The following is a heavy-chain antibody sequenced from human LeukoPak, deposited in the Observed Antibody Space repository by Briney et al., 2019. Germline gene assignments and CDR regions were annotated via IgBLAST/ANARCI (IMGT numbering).Heavy chain of an antibody. J-gene: IGHJ4*02. D-gene: IGHD1-26*01. CDR3: ARESRIVGSTTWSYFDY. CDR2: TNPSGGST. CDR1: GYTFTSYY. V-gene: IGHV1-46*01. Sequence: ASVKVSCKASGYTFTSYYIHWVRQAPGQGLEWMGITNPSGGSTSYEEKFQGRVTMTRDTSTSTVYMELSSLRSEDTAVYYCARESRIVGSTTWSYFDYWGQGTLVTVSS.